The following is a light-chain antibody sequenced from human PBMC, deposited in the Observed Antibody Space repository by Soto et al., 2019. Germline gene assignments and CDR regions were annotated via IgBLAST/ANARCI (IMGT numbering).Light chain of an antibody. CDR2: GNS. Sequence: QSVLTQPPSVSGAPGQRVTIXCTGSSSNIGAGYDVHWYQQLPGTAPKLLIYGNSNRPSGVPDRFSGSKSGTSASLAITGLQAEDEADYSCQSYDSSPPVVFGGGTKLTVL. CDR1: SSNIGAGYD. V-gene: IGLV1-40*01. J-gene: IGLJ2*01. CDR3: QSYDSSPPVV.